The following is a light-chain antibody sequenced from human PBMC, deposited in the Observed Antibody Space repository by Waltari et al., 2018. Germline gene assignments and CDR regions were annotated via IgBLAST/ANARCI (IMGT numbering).Light chain of an antibody. J-gene: IGKJ1*01. CDR3: QQYYSTPQT. CDR2: WAS. Sequence: LMTQSPDSLAVSLGERATINCKSSQSVLYNLNNKNYLAWYQQKPGQPPKLLIYWASIRESGVPDRFSGRGSGTDFTLTISILQAEDVGVYYCQQYYSTPQTFGQGTKVEIK. CDR1: QSVLYNLNNKNY. V-gene: IGKV4-1*01.